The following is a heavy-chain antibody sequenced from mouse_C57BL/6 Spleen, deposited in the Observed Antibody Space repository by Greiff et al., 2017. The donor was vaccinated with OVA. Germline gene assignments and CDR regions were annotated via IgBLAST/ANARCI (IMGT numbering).Heavy chain of an antibody. J-gene: IGHJ1*03. CDR3: TGITTVVGDYWYFDV. D-gene: IGHD1-1*01. CDR1: GFTFSNYW. CDR2: IRLKSDNYAT. Sequence: EVQLVESGGGLVQPGGSMKLSCVASGFTFSNYWMNWVRQSPEKGLEWVAQIRLKSDNYATHYAESVKGRFTISRDDSKSSVYLQMNNLRAEDTGIYYCTGITTVVGDYWYFDVWGTGTTVTVSS. V-gene: IGHV6-3*01.